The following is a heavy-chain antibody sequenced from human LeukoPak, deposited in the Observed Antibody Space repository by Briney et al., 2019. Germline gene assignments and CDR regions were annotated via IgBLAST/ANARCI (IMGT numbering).Heavy chain of an antibody. CDR1: GYSFTNYW. V-gene: IGHV5-51*01. J-gene: IGHJ4*02. CDR2: IYSGDSDT. CDR3: ASVGDSSGWYYFDY. Sequence: GESLKISCKGSGYSFTNYWVGWVRQMPGKGLEWMGIIYSGDSDTRYSPSFQGQVTISADESISTAYLQWSSLKASDTAMYYCASVGDSSGWYYFDYWGQGTQVTVSS. D-gene: IGHD6-19*01.